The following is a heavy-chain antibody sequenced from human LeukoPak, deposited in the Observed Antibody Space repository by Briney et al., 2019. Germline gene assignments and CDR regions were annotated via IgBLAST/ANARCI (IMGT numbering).Heavy chain of an antibody. J-gene: IGHJ4*02. V-gene: IGHV3-21*01. Sequence: PGGSLRLSCAASGFTFSSYSMNWVRQAPGKGLEWVSSISSSSSYIYYADSVKGRFTSSRDNAQNSLYLKMNSMRAEDTAVYYCARAEDIVVVVAASPGDYWGQGTLVTVSS. D-gene: IGHD2-15*01. CDR3: ARAEDIVVVVAASPGDY. CDR2: ISSSSSYI. CDR1: GFTFSSYS.